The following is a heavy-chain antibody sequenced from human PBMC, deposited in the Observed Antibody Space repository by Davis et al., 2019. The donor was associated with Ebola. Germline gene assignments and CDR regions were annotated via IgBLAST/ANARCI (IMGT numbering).Heavy chain of an antibody. V-gene: IGHV4-39*01. D-gene: IGHD2-2*01. J-gene: IGHJ6*02. CDR3: ARNVGFGTVTLEYQYFYGMDV. CDR2: INYRGRT. Sequence: GSPRLSCTVSGGSISSSSYYWGWIRQPPGKGLEWIGSINYRGRTYYNPSLRSRVTISVDTSKNQFSLNLTSVTAADTAVYYCARNVGFGTVTLEYQYFYGMDVWGQGTTVTVSS. CDR1: GGSISSSSYY.